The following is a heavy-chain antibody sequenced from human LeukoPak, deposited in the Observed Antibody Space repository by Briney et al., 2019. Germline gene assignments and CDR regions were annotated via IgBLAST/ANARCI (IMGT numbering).Heavy chain of an antibody. J-gene: IGHJ4*02. D-gene: IGHD3-22*01. Sequence: SETLSLTCTVSGGTVRSYYWSWIRQAPGKGLEWIGYTSYSGTGDTNYNPSLQSRVTFSIDMSRNQFSLTLNSVTAADTAVYYCARSFDSSGYYYGFESWGQGTLVTVSS. CDR1: GGTVRSYY. CDR3: ARSFDSSGYYYGFES. CDR2: TSYSGTGDT. V-gene: IGHV4-59*02.